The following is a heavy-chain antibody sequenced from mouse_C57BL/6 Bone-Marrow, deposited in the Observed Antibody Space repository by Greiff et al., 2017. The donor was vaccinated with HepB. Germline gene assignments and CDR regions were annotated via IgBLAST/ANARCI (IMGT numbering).Heavy chain of an antibody. CDR2: ISSGGSYT. J-gene: IGHJ4*01. V-gene: IGHV5-6*01. CDR3: ARPDCDYDEEGHYYAMDY. D-gene: IGHD2-4*01. Sequence: EVKLQESGGDLVKPGGSLKLSCAASGFTFSSYGMSWVRQTPDKRLEWVATISSGGSYTYYPDSVKGRFTISRDNAKNTLYLQMSSLKSEDTAMYYCARPDCDYDEEGHYYAMDYWGQGTSVTVSS. CDR1: GFTFSSYG.